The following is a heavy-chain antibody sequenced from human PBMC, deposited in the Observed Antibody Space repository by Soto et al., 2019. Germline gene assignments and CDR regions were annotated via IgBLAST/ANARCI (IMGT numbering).Heavy chain of an antibody. Sequence: GGSLRLSCAASGFTFYDYAMHWVRQAPGKGLEWVSLISGDGGSTYYADSVKGRFTISRDNSKNSLYLQMNSLRTEDTALYYCAKGIVVVPAATRDYYYGMDVWGQGTTVTVSS. CDR2: ISGDGGST. J-gene: IGHJ6*02. V-gene: IGHV3-43*02. D-gene: IGHD2-2*01. CDR1: GFTFYDYA. CDR3: AKGIVVVPAATRDYYYGMDV.